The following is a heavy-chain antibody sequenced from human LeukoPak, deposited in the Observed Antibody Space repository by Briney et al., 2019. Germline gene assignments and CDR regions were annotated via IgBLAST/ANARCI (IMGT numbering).Heavy chain of an antibody. CDR2: IIPIFGTA. CDR1: GGTFSSYA. V-gene: IGHV1-69*13. J-gene: IGHJ4*02. D-gene: IGHD2-2*01. CDR3: ARGDCSSTSCFLYFDY. Sequence: SVKVSCKASGGTFSSYAISWVLQAPGQGLEWMGRIIPIFGTANYAQKFQGRVTINADESTSTAYMELSSLRSEDTAVYYCARGDCSSTSCFLYFDYWGQGTLVTVSS.